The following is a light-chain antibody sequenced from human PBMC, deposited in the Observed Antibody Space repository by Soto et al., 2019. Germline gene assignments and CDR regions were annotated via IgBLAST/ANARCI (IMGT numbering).Light chain of an antibody. CDR1: QTVSGSY. Sequence: NVLTQSPGTLSLSPGERATLSCRASQTVSGSYVARYQQKPGQTPRLLIYGASSRATGIPDRFSGSGSGTDFTLTISRLEPEDFAVYHCQQYGDSPRTFGGGTKVDIK. V-gene: IGKV3-20*01. CDR3: QQYGDSPRT. CDR2: GAS. J-gene: IGKJ4*01.